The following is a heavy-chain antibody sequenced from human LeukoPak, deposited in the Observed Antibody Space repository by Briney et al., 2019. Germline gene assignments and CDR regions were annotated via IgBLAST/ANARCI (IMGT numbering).Heavy chain of an antibody. CDR1: GGSISSSSYS. V-gene: IGHV4-39*07. CDR3: ARDPDFWSGYYNFDY. Sequence: SETLSLTCTVSGGSISSSSYSWGWIRQPPGKGLEWIGSISSYSGSTYYNPSLKSRVTISVDTSKNQFSLKLSSVTAADTAVYYCARDPDFWSGYYNFDYWGQGTPVTVSS. D-gene: IGHD3-3*01. J-gene: IGHJ4*02. CDR2: ISSYSGST.